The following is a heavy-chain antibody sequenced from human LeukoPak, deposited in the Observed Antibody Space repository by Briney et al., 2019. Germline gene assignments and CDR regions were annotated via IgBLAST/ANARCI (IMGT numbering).Heavy chain of an antibody. Sequence: GGSLRLSCEASGFTFDDFAMSWVRQPPGKGREWGSAISWNGGNTFYADSVKGRFTISRDNAKNSLYLQMSSLTAEDTALYYCARDARYCSGGSCLYYMDVWGEGTTVTVSS. D-gene: IGHD2-15*01. J-gene: IGHJ6*03. V-gene: IGHV3-20*04. CDR2: ISWNGGNT. CDR1: GFTFDDFA. CDR3: ARDARYCSGGSCLYYMDV.